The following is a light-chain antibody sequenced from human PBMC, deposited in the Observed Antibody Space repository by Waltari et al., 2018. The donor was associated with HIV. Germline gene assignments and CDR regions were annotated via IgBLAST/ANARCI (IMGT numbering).Light chain of an antibody. CDR2: KAS. CDR3: QQYKSFPWT. V-gene: IGKV1-5*03. CDR1: QSINYW. J-gene: IGKJ1*01. Sequence: DIQMTQSPSTLSVSVGDRVTITCRASQSINYWVAWYQQKPGKAPDLLIYKASLLDNGVPARFSGSGSGTEFTLTVSSLQPGDFATYYCQQYKSFPWTFGQGTKVEVK.